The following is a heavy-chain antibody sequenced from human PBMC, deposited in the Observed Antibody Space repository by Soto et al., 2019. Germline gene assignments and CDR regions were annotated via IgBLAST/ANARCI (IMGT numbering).Heavy chain of an antibody. CDR3: AKGVYPEPGITIFGVGSLHWYFDL. V-gene: IGHV3-30*18. J-gene: IGHJ2*01. CDR2: ISYDGSNK. Sequence: QVQLVESGGGVVQPGRSLRLSCAASGFTFSSYGMHWVRQAPGKGLEWVAVISYDGSNKYYADSVKGRFTISRDNSKNTLYLQMNSLRAEDTAVYYCAKGVYPEPGITIFGVGSLHWYFDLWGRGTLVTVSS. CDR1: GFTFSSYG. D-gene: IGHD3-3*01.